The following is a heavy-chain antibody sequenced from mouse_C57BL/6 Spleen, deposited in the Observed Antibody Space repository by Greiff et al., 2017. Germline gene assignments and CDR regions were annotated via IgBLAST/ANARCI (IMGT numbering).Heavy chain of an antibody. CDR1: GYSITSGYY. CDR3: ARMKDYDEDFAY. Sequence: EVKLLESGPGLVKPSQSLSLTCSVTGYSITSGYYWNWIRQFPGNKLEWMGYISYDGSNNYNPSLKNRISITRDTSKNQFFLKLNSVTTEDTATXYCARMKDYDEDFAYWGQGTLVTVSA. V-gene: IGHV3-6*01. J-gene: IGHJ3*01. D-gene: IGHD2-4*01. CDR2: ISYDGSN.